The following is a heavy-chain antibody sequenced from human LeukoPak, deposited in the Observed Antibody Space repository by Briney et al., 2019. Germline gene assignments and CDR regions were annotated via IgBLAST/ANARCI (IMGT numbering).Heavy chain of an antibody. CDR1: GYTFANHW. J-gene: IGHJ4*02. Sequence: GESLKISCKGSGYTFANHWIGWVRQMPGKGLDWMAIIYPGDSDTRYSPSFQGQVTISADRSISTAYLQWNSLKASDTAIYYCATAYNSDYWGQGTLVTVSS. V-gene: IGHV5-51*01. D-gene: IGHD1-14*01. CDR3: ATAYNSDY. CDR2: IYPGDSDT.